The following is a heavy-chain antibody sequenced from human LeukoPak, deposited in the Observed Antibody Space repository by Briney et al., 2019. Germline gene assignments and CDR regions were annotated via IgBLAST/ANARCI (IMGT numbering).Heavy chain of an antibody. Sequence: SETLSLTCTVSGGSISSYYWSWIRQPAGKGLEWIGRIYSTESTNYNPSLKSRVTMSVDTSKNQFSLRLRSVTAAAGTAGFDFWGQGALVTVSS. CDR2: IYSTEST. V-gene: IGHV4-4*07. J-gene: IGHJ4*02. CDR1: GGSISSYY. D-gene: IGHD6-13*01. CDR3: F.